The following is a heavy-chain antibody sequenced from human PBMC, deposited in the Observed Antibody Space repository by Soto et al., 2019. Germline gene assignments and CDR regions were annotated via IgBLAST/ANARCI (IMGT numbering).Heavy chain of an antibody. D-gene: IGHD5-18*01. V-gene: IGHV3-13*01. CDR2: AGPAGDT. CDR3: ARGIRFGGYYLDS. Sequence: EVQLVESGRNLVQPGESLRLSCRASGFPFSAYDMHWVRQVSGKGLEWVAVAGPAGDTYYADSVKGRFTISRENGMNSIYLQMSALRVGDTAVYYCARGIRFGGYYLDSWGQGTPVTVSS. J-gene: IGHJ4*02. CDR1: GFPFSAYD.